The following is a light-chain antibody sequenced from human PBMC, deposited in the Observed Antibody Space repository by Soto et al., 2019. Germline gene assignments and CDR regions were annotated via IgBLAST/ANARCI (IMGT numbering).Light chain of an antibody. CDR2: AAS. Sequence: DIELTQSPSSLSASVGDRVTITCRASQGIRSYIVWFQQKPGRAPKLLIYAASTLHSGVPSRFSGSGSGTDFTLTISSLQPEDVATYYCQKYNSARWTFGQGTKVEIK. V-gene: IGKV1-27*01. J-gene: IGKJ1*01. CDR3: QKYNSARWT. CDR1: QGIRSY.